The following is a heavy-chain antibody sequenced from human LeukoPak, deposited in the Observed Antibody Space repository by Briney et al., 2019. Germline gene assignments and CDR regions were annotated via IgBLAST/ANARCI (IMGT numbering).Heavy chain of an antibody. D-gene: IGHD1-26*01. CDR2: VHHSGST. CDR3: ARVSGSYYYYYMDV. CDR1: GGSISSSSYF. V-gene: IGHV4-39*01. J-gene: IGHJ6*03. Sequence: SETLSLTCSVSGGSISSSSYFWGWIRQPPGKGLEWIASVHHSGSTYYNPSLKSRLTISVDTSKNQFSLKMSSVTAADTAVYYCARVSGSYYYYYMDVWGKGTTVTVSS.